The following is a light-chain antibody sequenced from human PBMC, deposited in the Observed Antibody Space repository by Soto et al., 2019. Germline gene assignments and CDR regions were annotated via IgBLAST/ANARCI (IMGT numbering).Light chain of an antibody. J-gene: IGLJ2*01. CDR2: DVS. CDR3: NSYTTTSTLV. CDR1: SSDVGGYNF. Sequence: QSVLTQPASVSGSPGQSITISCTGTSSDVGGYNFVSWYQQHPGKAPKLMIYDVSNRPSGVSNRFSGSKSGNTASLTISGLRAEDEADYYCNSYTTTSTLVFGGGTKLIVL. V-gene: IGLV2-14*01.